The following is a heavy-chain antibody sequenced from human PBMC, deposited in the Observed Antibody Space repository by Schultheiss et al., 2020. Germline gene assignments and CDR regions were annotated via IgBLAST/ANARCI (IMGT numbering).Heavy chain of an antibody. CDR1: GGSISSGDYY. CDR3: ARDPSRQWPPDGGAFDI. Sequence: SETLSLTCTVSGGSISSGDYYWSWIRQPPGKGLEWIGYIYYSGSTYYNPSLKSRVTISVDKSKNQFSLKLSSVTAADTAVYYCARDPSRQWPPDGGAFDIWGQGTMVTVSS. V-gene: IGHV4-30-4*01. D-gene: IGHD6-19*01. J-gene: IGHJ3*02. CDR2: IYYSGST.